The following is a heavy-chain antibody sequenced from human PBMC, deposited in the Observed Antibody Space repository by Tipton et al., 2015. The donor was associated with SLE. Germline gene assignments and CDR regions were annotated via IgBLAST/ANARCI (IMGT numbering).Heavy chain of an antibody. Sequence: TLSLTCTVSGGSFTSHYWGYIRQPPGKGLEWIGYMSYTGSTYYNPSLKSRVAISIDASKNQFSLQLTSVTAADTAVYYCARGVFYETDYWGQGTLVTVSS. J-gene: IGHJ4*02. CDR1: GGSFTSHY. D-gene: IGHD5/OR15-5a*01. CDR2: MSYTGST. CDR3: ARGVFYETDY. V-gene: IGHV4-59*11.